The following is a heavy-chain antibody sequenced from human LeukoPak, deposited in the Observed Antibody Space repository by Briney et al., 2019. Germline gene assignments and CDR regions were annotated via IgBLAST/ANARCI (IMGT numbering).Heavy chain of an antibody. V-gene: IGHV3-23*01. Sequence: GGSLRLSCAASGFTFSSYAMSWVRQAPWKGLEWVSAISGSGGSTYYADSVKGRFTISRDNSKNTLYLQMNSLRAEDTAVYYCAKRIVWGATSDYFDYWGQGTLVTVSS. CDR2: ISGSGGST. J-gene: IGHJ4*02. CDR1: GFTFSSYA. D-gene: IGHD1-26*01. CDR3: AKRIVWGATSDYFDY.